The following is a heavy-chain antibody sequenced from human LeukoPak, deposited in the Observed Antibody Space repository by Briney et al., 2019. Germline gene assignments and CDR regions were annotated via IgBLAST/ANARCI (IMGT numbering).Heavy chain of an antibody. V-gene: IGHV4-30-2*01. CDR3: ARSLLGYDGSAYYGSGMDV. D-gene: IGHD3-22*01. CDR2: IYHSGRT. CDR1: GXSISSGGYS. J-gene: IGHJ6*02. Sequence: PSETLSLTCAVSGXSISSGGYSRTWIRQPPGKGLEWIGYIYHSGRTYYNPSLKSRVTISVDRSKNQFSLKLSSVTVADTAVYYCARSLLGYDGSAYYGSGMDVWGQGTTVTVSS.